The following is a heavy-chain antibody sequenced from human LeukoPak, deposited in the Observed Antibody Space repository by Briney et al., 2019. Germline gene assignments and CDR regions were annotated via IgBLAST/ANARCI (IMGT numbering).Heavy chain of an antibody. V-gene: IGHV4-59*01. CDR2: IYYSGST. CDR3: ARDYPYFDI. J-gene: IGHJ3*02. CDR1: GGSISSYY. Sequence: PSETLSLTCTVSGGSISSYYWSWIRQPPGKGLEWIGYIYYSGSTNYNPSLKSRVTTSVDTSKNQFSLKLSSVTAADTAVYYCARDYPYFDIWGQGTMVTVSS.